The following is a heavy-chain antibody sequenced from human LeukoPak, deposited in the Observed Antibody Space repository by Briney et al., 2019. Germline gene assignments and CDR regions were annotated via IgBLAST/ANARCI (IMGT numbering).Heavy chain of an antibody. Sequence: NTSETLSLTCTVSGGSIGSGSYYWTWIRQPAGKGLEWIGRISSSGSTNYNPSLKSRVTISVDTPKNQFSLKVSSVTAADTAVYYCARDHPTPNAGYMDVWGKGTTVTVSS. V-gene: IGHV4-61*02. CDR1: GGSIGSGSYY. CDR3: ARDHPTPNAGYMDV. D-gene: IGHD2-8*01. J-gene: IGHJ6*03. CDR2: ISSSGST.